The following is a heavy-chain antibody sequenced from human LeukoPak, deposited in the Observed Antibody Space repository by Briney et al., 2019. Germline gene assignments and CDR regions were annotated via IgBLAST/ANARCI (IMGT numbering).Heavy chain of an antibody. Sequence: ASVKVSCKASGYTFTGYYMHWVRQAPGQGLEWMGWINPNSGGTNYAQKFQGRVTMTRDTSISTAYMELSRPRSDDTAVYYCARLDFPPSTTVVTYPPSKLDWGQGTLVTVSS. J-gene: IGHJ4*02. CDR2: INPNSGGT. D-gene: IGHD4-23*01. V-gene: IGHV1-2*02. CDR1: GYTFTGYY. CDR3: ARLDFPPSTTVVTYPPSKLD.